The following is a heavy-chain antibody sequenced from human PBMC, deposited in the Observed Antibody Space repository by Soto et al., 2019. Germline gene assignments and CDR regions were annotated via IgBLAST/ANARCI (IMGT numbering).Heavy chain of an antibody. Sequence: PGGSLILSCAASGVTFSDYYMSWIRRAPGKGLEWVSYSSSSGSTIYYAVSVKGRFTISRDNAKNSLYLQMNSLRAEDTAVNYCARSAYDFWSGPIPLDYWGQGTLVTVSS. J-gene: IGHJ4*02. CDR1: GVTFSDYY. D-gene: IGHD3-3*01. V-gene: IGHV3-11*01. CDR3: ARSAYDFWSGPIPLDY. CDR2: SSSSGSTI.